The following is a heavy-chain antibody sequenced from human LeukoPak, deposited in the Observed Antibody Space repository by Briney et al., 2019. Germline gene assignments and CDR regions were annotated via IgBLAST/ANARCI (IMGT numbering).Heavy chain of an antibody. CDR3: ARWSRDGYNYFGY. D-gene: IGHD5-24*01. CDR1: GYTFTGYY. V-gene: IGHV1-2*02. J-gene: IGHJ4*02. Sequence: ASVKVSCKASGYTFTGYYMHWVRQAPGQGLEWMEWINPNSGGTNYAQKFQGRVTMTRDTSISTAYMELSRLRSDDTAVYYCARWSRDGYNYFGYWGQGTLVTVSS. CDR2: INPNSGGT.